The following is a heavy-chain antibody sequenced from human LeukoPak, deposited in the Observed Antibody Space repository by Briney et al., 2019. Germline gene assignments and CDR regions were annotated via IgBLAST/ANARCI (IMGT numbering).Heavy chain of an antibody. D-gene: IGHD3-9*01. V-gene: IGHV3-30*18. J-gene: IGHJ4*02. Sequence: GGSLRLSCAASGFTFSSYGIHWVRQAPGKGLEWVAVISYDGSNKYYVDSVKGRFTISRDNSKNTLYLQMNSLRTEDTAVYYCAKAEGYDILTGLDYWGQGTLVTVSS. CDR2: ISYDGSNK. CDR3: AKAEGYDILTGLDY. CDR1: GFTFSSYG.